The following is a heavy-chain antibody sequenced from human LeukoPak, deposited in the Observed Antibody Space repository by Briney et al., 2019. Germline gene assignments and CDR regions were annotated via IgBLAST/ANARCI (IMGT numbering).Heavy chain of an antibody. CDR2: IYYSGST. CDR3: ARRRLGTYDY. D-gene: IGHD1-1*01. CDR1: GGSISSSSYY. V-gene: IGHV4-39*01. J-gene: IGHJ4*02. Sequence: SETLSLTCTVSGGSISSSSYYWGWIRQPPGKGLEWIGSIYYSGSTYYNPSLKSRVTISVDTSKNQFSLKLSSVTAADTAVYYCARRRLGTYDYWGQGTLVTVSP.